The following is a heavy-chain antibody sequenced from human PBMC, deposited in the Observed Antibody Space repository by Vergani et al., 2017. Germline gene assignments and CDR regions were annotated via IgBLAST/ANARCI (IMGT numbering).Heavy chain of an antibody. D-gene: IGHD2-8*01. J-gene: IGHJ4*02. CDR2: IRDNGGTT. Sequence: EVQMVESGGGLVKPGGSLRLSCVASGFTFSHYSMNWVRQAPGKGLEWVSIIRDNGGTTYYADSVKGRFTISRDNSKDTLYLQMNSLLAEDTAVYYCARVYCTNNICRGKVDSGGQGTAVTVSS. CDR3: ARVYCTNNICRGKVDS. V-gene: IGHV3-23*04. CDR1: GFTFSHYS.